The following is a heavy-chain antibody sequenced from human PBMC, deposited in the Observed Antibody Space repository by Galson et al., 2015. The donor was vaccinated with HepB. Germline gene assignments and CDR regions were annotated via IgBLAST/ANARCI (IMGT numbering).Heavy chain of an antibody. CDR3: TRWGYGARDDY. CDR1: GFTFSGSA. J-gene: IGHJ4*02. CDR2: IRSKANNYAT. D-gene: IGHD4/OR15-4a*01. Sequence: SLRLSCAASGFTFSGSAMHWVRQASGKGLEWVGRIRSKANNYATAYAASVKGRFTISRDDSQSTAYLQMNSLKTEDTAVYFCTRWGYGARDDYWGQETLVTVSS. V-gene: IGHV3-73*01.